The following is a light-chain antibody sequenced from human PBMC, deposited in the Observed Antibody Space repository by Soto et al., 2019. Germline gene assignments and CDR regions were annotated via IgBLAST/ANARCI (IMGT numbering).Light chain of an antibody. J-gene: IGKJ1*01. Sequence: EIVMTHSPATGYVYPGGTDTPPRRASQSVFSSLAWYQQKPGQAPRLLISGASNRATGTPDRFRGSGSGTDFTLTITRLEPEDFAVYYCHQYGSAPWTFGQGPKVDI. V-gene: IGKV3-20*01. CDR1: QSVFSS. CDR2: GAS. CDR3: HQYGSAPWT.